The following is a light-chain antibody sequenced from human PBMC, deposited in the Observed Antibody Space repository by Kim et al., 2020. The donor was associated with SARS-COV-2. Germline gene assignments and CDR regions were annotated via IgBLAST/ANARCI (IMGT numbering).Light chain of an antibody. J-gene: IGLJ3*02. V-gene: IGLV6-57*03. CDR1: SGSIASKY. CDR3: QSYDNDNHGV. CDR2: GDD. Sequence: KTVSSSCTRSSGSIASKYVQWYQRRPGSAPTTLIYGDDQRPSGVPDRFSASIDTSSNSASLIISGLKTEDEADYYCQSYDNDNHGVFGGGTKLTVL.